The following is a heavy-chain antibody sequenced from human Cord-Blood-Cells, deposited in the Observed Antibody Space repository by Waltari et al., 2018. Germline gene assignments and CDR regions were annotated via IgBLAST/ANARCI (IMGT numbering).Heavy chain of an antibody. D-gene: IGHD3-10*01. CDR2: IIPSFCTA. Sequence: QVQLVQSGAEVKKPGSSVKVSYKASGGTFSSYAISWVRQAPGQGLEWMGGIIPSFCTANDAQKFQGRVTITADESTSTAYMELSSLRSEDTAVYYCARDQGGYYYGSGSGTFDYWGQGTLVTVSS. J-gene: IGHJ4*02. V-gene: IGHV1-69*01. CDR3: ARDQGGYYYGSGSGTFDY. CDR1: GGTFSSYA.